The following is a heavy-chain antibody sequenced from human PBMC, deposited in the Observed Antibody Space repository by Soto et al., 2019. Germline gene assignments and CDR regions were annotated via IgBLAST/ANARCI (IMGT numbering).Heavy chain of an antibody. CDR3: ARVHPNIVGATRWVWAWGAFDI. D-gene: IGHD1-26*01. V-gene: IGHV3-30-3*01. J-gene: IGHJ3*02. CDR2: ISYDGSNK. Sequence: PGGSLRLSCAASGFTFSSYAMHWVRQAPGKGLEWVAVISYDGSNKYYADSVKGRFTISRDNSKNTLYLQMNSLRAEDTAVYYCARVHPNIVGATRWVWAWGAFDIWGQGTMVTVSS. CDR1: GFTFSSYA.